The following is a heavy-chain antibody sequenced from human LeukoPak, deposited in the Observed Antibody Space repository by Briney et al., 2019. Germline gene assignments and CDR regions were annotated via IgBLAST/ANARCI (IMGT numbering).Heavy chain of an antibody. D-gene: IGHD3-10*01. V-gene: IGHV1-18*01. CDR3: ARDGYYYGSGSYSEY. Sequence: ASVKVSCKASGYTFTTYPINWVRQAPGQGLEWMGWISAYNGNTNYAQKLQGRVTMTTDTSTSTAYMELRSLRSDDTAVYYCARDGYYYGSGSYSEYWGQGTLVTVSS. CDR1: GYTFTTYP. J-gene: IGHJ4*02. CDR2: ISAYNGNT.